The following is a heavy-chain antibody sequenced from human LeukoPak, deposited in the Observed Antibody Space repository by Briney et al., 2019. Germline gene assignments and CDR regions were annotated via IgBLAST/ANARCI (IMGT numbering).Heavy chain of an antibody. V-gene: IGHV3-30*04. Sequence: GRSLRLSCAASGFTFSSYAMHWVRQAPGKGLEWMAVISYDGSNKYYADSVKGRFTISRDNSKNTLYLQMNSLRAEDTAVYYCARGNIVVVPAAIILDYWGQGTLVTVSS. CDR2: ISYDGSNK. CDR3: ARGNIVVVPAAIILDY. J-gene: IGHJ4*02. D-gene: IGHD2-2*01. CDR1: GFTFSSYA.